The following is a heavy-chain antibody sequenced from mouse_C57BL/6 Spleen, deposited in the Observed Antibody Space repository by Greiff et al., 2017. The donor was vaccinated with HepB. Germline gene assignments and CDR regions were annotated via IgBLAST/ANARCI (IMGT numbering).Heavy chain of an antibody. Sequence: VHVKQSGPELVKPGASVKISCKASGYSFTGYYMNWVKQSPEKSLEWIGEINPSTGGTTYNQKFKAKATLTVDKSSSTAYMQLKSLTSEDSAVYYCARLGPSMDYWGQGTSVTVSS. V-gene: IGHV1-42*01. CDR3: ARLGPSMDY. J-gene: IGHJ4*01. D-gene: IGHD4-1*01. CDR1: GYSFTGYY. CDR2: INPSTGGT.